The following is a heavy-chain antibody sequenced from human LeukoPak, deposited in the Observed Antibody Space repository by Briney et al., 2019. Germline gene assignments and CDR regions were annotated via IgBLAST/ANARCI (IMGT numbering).Heavy chain of an antibody. CDR3: ARSGTYYDFWSGPLDHYGMDV. CDR2: IWYDGSNK. J-gene: IGHJ6*02. CDR1: GFTFSSYG. Sequence: GGSLRLSRAASGFTFSSYGMHWVRQAPGKGLEWVAVIWYDGSNKYYPDSVKGRFTISRDNSKNTLYLQMNSLRAEDTAVYYCARSGTYYDFWSGPLDHYGMDVWGQGTTVTVSS. V-gene: IGHV3-33*01. D-gene: IGHD3-3*01.